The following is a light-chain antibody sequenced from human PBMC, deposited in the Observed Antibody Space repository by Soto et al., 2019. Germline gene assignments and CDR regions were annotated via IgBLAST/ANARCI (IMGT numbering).Light chain of an antibody. CDR3: QTWGTGIWV. V-gene: IGLV4-69*01. J-gene: IGLJ3*02. CDR2: LKSDGSH. Sequence: QLVLTQSPSASASLGASVKLTCTLSSAHSSYAIAWHQQQPEKGPRYLMKLKSDGSHTKGDGIPDRFSGSSSGTERYLTISSLQSEDEADYYCQTWGTGIWVFGGGTKLTVL. CDR1: SAHSSYA.